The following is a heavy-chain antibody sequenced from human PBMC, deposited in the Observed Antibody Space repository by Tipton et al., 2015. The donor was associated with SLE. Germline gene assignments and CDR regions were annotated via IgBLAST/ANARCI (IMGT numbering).Heavy chain of an antibody. CDR3: SRDLGYTYGYSFNYGMDL. V-gene: IGHV4-61*02. D-gene: IGHD5-18*01. CDR1: GGSISSGSYH. Sequence: LRLSCTVSGGSISSGSYHWSWIRQPAGEGLEWIGSIYTSGSTNYNPSLKSRVTISVDTSRNQFSLRLSSATAADTAVYYCSRDLGYTYGYSFNYGMDLWGQGTTVTVSS. J-gene: IGHJ6*02. CDR2: IYTSGST.